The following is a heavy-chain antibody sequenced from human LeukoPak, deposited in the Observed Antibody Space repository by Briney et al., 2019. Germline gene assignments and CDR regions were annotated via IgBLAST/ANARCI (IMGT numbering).Heavy chain of an antibody. CDR3: ARDGPRIVGATMVY. J-gene: IGHJ4*02. D-gene: IGHD1-26*01. Sequence: KPGGSLRLSCAASGFTFSSYSMNWVRQAPGKGLEWVSSISSSSSYIYYADSVKGRFTISRDNAKNSLYLQMNSLRAEDTAVYYCARDGPRIVGATMVYWGQGTLVTVSS. V-gene: IGHV3-21*01. CDR2: ISSSSSYI. CDR1: GFTFSSYS.